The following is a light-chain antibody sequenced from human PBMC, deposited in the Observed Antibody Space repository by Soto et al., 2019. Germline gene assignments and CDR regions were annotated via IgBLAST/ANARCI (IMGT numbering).Light chain of an antibody. Sequence: QSALTQPPSASGSPGQSVTISCTGTKNDISVYDFVSWYQHHPGNAPRLIIYEVVQRPSGVPDRFSGSKSGNTASLTVSGLQAADEADYFCKSYAGSNTYVFGSGTKVTVL. J-gene: IGLJ1*01. CDR3: KSYAGSNTYV. CDR2: EVV. CDR1: KNDISVYDF. V-gene: IGLV2-8*01.